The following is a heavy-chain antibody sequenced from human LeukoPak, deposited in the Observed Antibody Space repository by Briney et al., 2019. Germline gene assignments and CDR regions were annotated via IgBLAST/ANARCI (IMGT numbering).Heavy chain of an antibody. V-gene: IGHV4-39*01. D-gene: IGHD3-22*01. CDR3: ARQDYDSSGYYY. Sequence: PSETLSLTCTVSGGSITSSSYSWGWVRQPPGKRLEWIGSLYYRGSSYYTPSLKSRLTISGDTSKNQFSLKLSSVTAADTAVYYCARQDYDSSGYYYWGQGTLVTVSS. J-gene: IGHJ4*02. CDR1: GGSITSSSYS. CDR2: LYYRGSS.